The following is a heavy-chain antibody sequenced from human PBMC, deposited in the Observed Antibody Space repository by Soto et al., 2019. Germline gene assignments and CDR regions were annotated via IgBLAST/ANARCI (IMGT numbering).Heavy chain of an antibody. J-gene: IGHJ4*02. V-gene: IGHV4-34*01. CDR1: RGSLSGYY. D-gene: IGHD6-6*01. CDR2: ISPSGTT. CDR3: SRAPKVSGSAQTRPDF. Sequence: PSETLSLTCSLYRGSLSGYYWSWIRQPPGKGLEWIGEISPSGTTNYSPSLKSRVSISVDTSKNQFSLNLTSLTAADTAVYYCSRAPKVSGSAQTRPDFWGQGSLVTVSS.